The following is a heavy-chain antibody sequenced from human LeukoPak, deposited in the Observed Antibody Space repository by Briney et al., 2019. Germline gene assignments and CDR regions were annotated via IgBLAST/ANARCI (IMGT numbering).Heavy chain of an antibody. D-gene: IGHD3-22*01. Sequence: ASETLSLTCAVSGGSISSSNWWSWVRQPPGKGLEWIGEIYHSGSTNYNPSLKSRVTISVDKSKNQFSLKLSSVTAADTAVYYCARASYYYDSSGAYYFDYWGQGTLVTVSS. V-gene: IGHV4-4*02. CDR1: GGSISSSNW. CDR3: ARASYYYDSSGAYYFDY. J-gene: IGHJ4*02. CDR2: IYHSGST.